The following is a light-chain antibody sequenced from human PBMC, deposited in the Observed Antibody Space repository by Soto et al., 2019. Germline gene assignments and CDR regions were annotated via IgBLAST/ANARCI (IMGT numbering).Light chain of an antibody. V-gene: IGKV3-20*01. CDR2: GAS. CDR3: RPYGSSPSYT. Sequence: EIVLTQSPGTLSLSPGERATLSCRASQSLSSSLAWYQHKPGQTPRLRIYGASSRSTGIPHRFSGSGSVTDFTLTISRLEPESFAVYYCRPYGSSPSYTFGQGTKLEIK. CDR1: QSLSSS. J-gene: IGKJ2*01.